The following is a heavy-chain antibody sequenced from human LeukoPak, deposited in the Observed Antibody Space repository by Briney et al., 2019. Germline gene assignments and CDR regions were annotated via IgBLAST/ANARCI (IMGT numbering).Heavy chain of an antibody. CDR3: ASTNYRGGSTGYNWFDP. CDR1: GFTFSDHY. D-gene: IGHD1-26*01. Sequence: PGGSLRLSCAASGFTFSDHYMDWVRQAPGKGLEWVAVISYDGSSESYPDSVKGRFTISRDNSKNMLYLQMNSLRGEDTAVYYCASTNYRGGSTGYNWFDPWGQGTLVTVSS. V-gene: IGHV3-30-3*01. CDR2: ISYDGSSE. J-gene: IGHJ5*02.